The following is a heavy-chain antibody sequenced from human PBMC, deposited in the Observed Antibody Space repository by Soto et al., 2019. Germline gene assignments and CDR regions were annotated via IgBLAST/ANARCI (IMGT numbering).Heavy chain of an antibody. CDR2: TNTGGSTT. D-gene: IGHD1-26*01. CDR3: ARDSGIYYFDY. CDR1: GFSFSYYY. Sequence: GGSLRLSCAASGFSFSYYYMNWIRQSPGKGLEWVSYTNTGGSTTYYADSVKGRFTISRDNAKNALFLQMNSLRAEDTAVYYCARDSGIYYFDYWGQGILVTVSS. J-gene: IGHJ4*02. V-gene: IGHV3-11*01.